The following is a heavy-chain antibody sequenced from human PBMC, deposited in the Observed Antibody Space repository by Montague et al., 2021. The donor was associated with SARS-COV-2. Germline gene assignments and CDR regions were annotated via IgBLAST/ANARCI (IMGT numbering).Heavy chain of an antibody. J-gene: IGHJ6*02. Sequence: SETLSLTCTVSGDSISNYYWSWIRQPPGKGLEWIGYIYYSGSTNYNPSLKSRVTISVDTSKNQFSLKLSSVTAADTAVYYCARGGRRDIVLVGYEQWYGLDVWGQGTTVTVSS. V-gene: IGHV4-59*01. CDR1: GDSISNYY. D-gene: IGHD2-8*02. CDR2: IYYSGST. CDR3: ARGGRRDIVLVGYEQWYGLDV.